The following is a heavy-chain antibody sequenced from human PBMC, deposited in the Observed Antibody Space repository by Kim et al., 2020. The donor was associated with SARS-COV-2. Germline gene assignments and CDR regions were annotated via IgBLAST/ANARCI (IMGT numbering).Heavy chain of an antibody. J-gene: IGHJ6*02. CDR3: ARRGLMDV. V-gene: IGHV3-23*01. CDR1: GFIFSDYA. Sequence: GSLRLSCGASGFIFSDYAMNWVRQAPGKGLEWVSSMSDSGDNTHYADSVKGRFTISRDSSMNTLYLQMNSLRAEDTALYYCARRGLMDVWGQGTTVTVS. CDR2: MSDSGDNT.